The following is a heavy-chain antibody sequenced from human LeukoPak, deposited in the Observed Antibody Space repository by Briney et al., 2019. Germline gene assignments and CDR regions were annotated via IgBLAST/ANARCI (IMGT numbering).Heavy chain of an antibody. D-gene: IGHD2-8*02. CDR3: AKEGVASGP. V-gene: IGHV3-23*01. CDR2: ISGGGGST. J-gene: IGHJ5*02. CDR1: GFTFSNHD. Sequence: GGSLRLSCAASGFTFSNHDMSWVRQAPGKGLEWVAGISGGGGSTHNADSVKGRFTISRDNSKNTLFLQMNSVRAEDTAVYYCAKEGVASGPWGQGTLVTVSS.